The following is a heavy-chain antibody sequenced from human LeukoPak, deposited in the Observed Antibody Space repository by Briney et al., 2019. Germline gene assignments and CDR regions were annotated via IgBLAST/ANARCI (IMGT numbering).Heavy chain of an antibody. CDR3: ARDLLYSSGYSSGYDESFDI. D-gene: IGHD6-19*01. CDR1: GYTFTSYG. CDR2: ISGYNGNT. V-gene: IGHV1-18*01. J-gene: IGHJ3*02. Sequence: ASVKVSCKASGYTFTSYGISWVRQAPGQGLEWMGWISGYNGNTYYAQKLQGRVTMTTDTSTSTAYMELRSLRSDDTAVFYCARDLLYSSGYSSGYDESFDIWGQGTMVTVSS.